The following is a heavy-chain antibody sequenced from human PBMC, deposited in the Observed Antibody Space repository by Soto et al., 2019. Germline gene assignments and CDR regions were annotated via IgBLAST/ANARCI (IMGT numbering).Heavy chain of an antibody. CDR3: AKDRRAGGNPAFYFDF. Sequence: PGGSLRLSCAASGFKFSNYAISWVRQAPGKGLEWVSLISATGGGTYYADSVKGRFTISRDNSHNTLYLQVHSLTAEDTAVYYCAKDRRAGGNPAFYFDFWGQGAQVTVYS. J-gene: IGHJ4*02. CDR1: GFKFSNYA. D-gene: IGHD3-16*01. V-gene: IGHV3-23*01. CDR2: ISATGGGT.